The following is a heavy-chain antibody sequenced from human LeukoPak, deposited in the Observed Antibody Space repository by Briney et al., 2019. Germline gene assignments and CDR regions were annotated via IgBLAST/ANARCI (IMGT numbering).Heavy chain of an antibody. CDR2: IRHGGIT. CDR1: GGSFSGYY. J-gene: IGHJ6*03. Sequence: PSETLSLTCVVYGGSFSGYYWSCIRQAPGKGLEWIGEIRHGGITKYNPSLTSRVTISVDSSKKQLSLNLTSVTAADTAVYYCARGIAVAVDYYYYYMDVWGKGTTVTVSS. V-gene: IGHV4-34*01. CDR3: ARGIAVAVDYYYYYMDV. D-gene: IGHD6-19*01.